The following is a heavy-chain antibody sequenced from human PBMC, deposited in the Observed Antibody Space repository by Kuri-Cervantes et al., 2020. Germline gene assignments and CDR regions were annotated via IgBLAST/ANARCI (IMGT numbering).Heavy chain of an antibody. D-gene: IGHD2-15*01. CDR2: IIPIFGTA. J-gene: IGHJ4*02. CDR1: GYTFTGYY. V-gene: IGHV1-69*05. CDR3: ARNLGYCSGGSCPLDY. Sequence: SVKVSCKASGYTFTGYYMHWVRQAPGQGLEWMGGIIPIFGTANYAQKFQGRVTITTDESTSTAYMELSSLRSEDTAVYYCARNLGYCSGGSCPLDYWGQGTLVTVSS.